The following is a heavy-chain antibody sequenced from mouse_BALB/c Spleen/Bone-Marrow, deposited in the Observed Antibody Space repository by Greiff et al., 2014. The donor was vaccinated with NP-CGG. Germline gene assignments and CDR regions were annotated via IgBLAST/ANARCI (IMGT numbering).Heavy chain of an antibody. V-gene: IGHV1-82*01. D-gene: IGHD3-3*01. J-gene: IGHJ2*01. CDR3: ARGGLGLDY. Sequence: LEESGPELVKPGASVKISCKASGYAFSSSWMNWVKQRPGQGLEWIGRIYPGDGDTNYNGKFKGKATLTADKSSSTAYMQLSSLTSADSAVYFCARGGLGLDYWGQGTTLTVSS. CDR2: IYPGDGDT. CDR1: GYAFSSSW.